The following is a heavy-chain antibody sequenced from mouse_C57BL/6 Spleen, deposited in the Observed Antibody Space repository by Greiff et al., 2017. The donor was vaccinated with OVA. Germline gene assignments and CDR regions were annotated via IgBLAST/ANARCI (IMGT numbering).Heavy chain of an antibody. V-gene: IGHV8-12*01. J-gene: IGHJ4*01. D-gene: IGHD1-1*01. CDR3: ARGYYYGSSYADYAMDY. Sequence: QVTLKESGPGILQSSQTLSLTCSFSGFSLSTSGMGVSWIRQPSGKGLEWLAHIYWDDDKRYNPSLKSRLTISKDTSRNQVFLKITSVDTADTATYYCARGYYYGSSYADYAMDYWGQGTSVTVSS. CDR1: GFSLSTSGMG. CDR2: IYWDDDK.